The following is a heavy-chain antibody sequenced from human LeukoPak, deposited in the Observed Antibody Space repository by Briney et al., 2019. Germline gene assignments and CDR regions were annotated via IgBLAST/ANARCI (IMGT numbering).Heavy chain of an antibody. Sequence: GGSLRLSCAASGFTFSSYWMHWVRQAPGKGLVWVSRINSDGSSTSYADSVKGRFTISRDNAKNTLYLQMNSLRAEDTAAYYCARTADDGSSWYTDFDYWGQGTLVTVSS. V-gene: IGHV3-74*01. CDR3: ARTADDGSSWYTDFDY. D-gene: IGHD6-13*01. J-gene: IGHJ4*02. CDR1: GFTFSSYW. CDR2: INSDGSST.